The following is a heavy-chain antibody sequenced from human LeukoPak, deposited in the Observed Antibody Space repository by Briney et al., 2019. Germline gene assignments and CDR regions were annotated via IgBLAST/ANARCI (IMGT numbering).Heavy chain of an antibody. CDR2: FYNTGST. CDR3: AREDYQLLSGYYYYYMDV. J-gene: IGHJ6*03. D-gene: IGHD2-2*01. V-gene: IGHV4-4*07. CDR1: GGSISSYY. Sequence: SETLSLTCTVSGGSISSYYWSWIRQPAGKGLEWIGRFYNTGSTNYNPSLKSRVTMSVDTSKNQFSLRLTSVTAADTAVYYCAREDYQLLSGYYYYYMDVWGKGTTVTVSS.